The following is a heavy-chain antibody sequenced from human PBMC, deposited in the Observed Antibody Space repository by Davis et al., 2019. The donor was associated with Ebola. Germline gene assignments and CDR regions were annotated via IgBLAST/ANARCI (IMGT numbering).Heavy chain of an antibody. V-gene: IGHV1-46*01. Sequence: AASVKVSCKASGYTFTSYYMHWVRQAPGQGLEWMGIINPSGGSTSYAQKFQGRVTMTRDTSTSTVYMELSSLRSEDTAVYYCARDSYRWYYDILTGYGALRYWGQGTLVTVSS. CDR3: ARDSYRWYYDILTGYGALRY. J-gene: IGHJ4*02. D-gene: IGHD3-9*01. CDR2: INPSGGST. CDR1: GYTFTSYY.